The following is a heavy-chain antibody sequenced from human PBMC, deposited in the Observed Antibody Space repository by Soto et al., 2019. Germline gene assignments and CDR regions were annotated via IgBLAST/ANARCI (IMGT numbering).Heavy chain of an antibody. Sequence: SETLSLTCAVSGYSITSGYYWGWIRQPPGKGLEWIGNIYHDGNTYCSPSLKSRVAISVDTSKNQFSLKLTSVTAADTAVYYCARDLATDGVDYWGQGTLVTVSS. CDR1: GYSITSGYY. V-gene: IGHV4-38-2*02. CDR2: IYHDGNT. J-gene: IGHJ4*02. D-gene: IGHD2-21*02. CDR3: ARDLATDGVDY.